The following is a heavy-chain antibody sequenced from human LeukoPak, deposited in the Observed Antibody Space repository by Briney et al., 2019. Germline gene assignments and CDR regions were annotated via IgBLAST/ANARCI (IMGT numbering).Heavy chain of an antibody. CDR2: VSYDGTNE. Sequence: GGSLRLSCAASGVIFNNFAFHWVRQAPGKGLEWVAAVSYDGTNEYYAESVRGRLTISRDNSKNTLYLQMNSLRDVDTAIYFCARAGRADGDYHYFDYWGQGTLVTVSS. D-gene: IGHD4-17*01. J-gene: IGHJ4*02. CDR1: GVIFNNFA. V-gene: IGHV3-30-3*01. CDR3: ARAGRADGDYHYFDY.